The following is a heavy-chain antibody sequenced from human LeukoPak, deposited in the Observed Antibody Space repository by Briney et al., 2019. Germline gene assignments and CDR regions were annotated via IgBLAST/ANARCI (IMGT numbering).Heavy chain of an antibody. CDR1: GFTFSSYS. D-gene: IGHD3-22*01. V-gene: IGHV3-21*01. CDR3: AKTPSLSFDYYDSSGYYSDY. Sequence: GGSLRLSCVASGFTFSSYSMNWVRQAPGKGLEWVSSISSSSSYKYYTDSVKGRFTISRDNSKNTLYLQMNSLRAEDTAVYYCAKTPSLSFDYYDSSGYYSDYWGQGTLVTVSS. J-gene: IGHJ4*02. CDR2: ISSSSSYK.